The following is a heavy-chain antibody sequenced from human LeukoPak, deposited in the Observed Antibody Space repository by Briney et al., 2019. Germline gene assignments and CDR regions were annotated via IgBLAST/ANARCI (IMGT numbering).Heavy chain of an antibody. CDR2: ISYDGSYK. CDR3: VRDDDRPDNGLDY. Sequence: GGSLRLSCAASGFTFSTYGMHWVRQSPGKGLEWVAVISYDGSYKEYADSVKGRFTISRDNSKNTLYLQMNSLRAEDTAVNYCVRDDDRPDNGLDYWGQGTLVTVSS. V-gene: IGHV3-30*03. J-gene: IGHJ4*02. D-gene: IGHD3-22*01. CDR1: GFTFSTYG.